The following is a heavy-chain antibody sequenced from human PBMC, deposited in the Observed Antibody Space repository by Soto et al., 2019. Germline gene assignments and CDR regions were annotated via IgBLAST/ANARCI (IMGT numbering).Heavy chain of an antibody. J-gene: IGHJ4*02. V-gene: IGHV3-53*01. D-gene: IGHD4-4*01. CDR1: GFTVSSNY. CDR2: IYSGGST. CDR3: ARVTTTLVDHFDY. Sequence: GGSLRLSCAASGFTVSSNYMSWVRQAPGKGLEWVSVIYSGGSTYYADSVKGRFTISRDNSKNTLYLQMNSLRAEDTAMYYCARVTTTLVDHFDYWGQGTPVTVSS.